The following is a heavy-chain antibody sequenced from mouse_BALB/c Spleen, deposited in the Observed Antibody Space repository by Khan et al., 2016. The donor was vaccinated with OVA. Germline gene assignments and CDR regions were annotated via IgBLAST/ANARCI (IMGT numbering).Heavy chain of an antibody. CDR3: ARTARIKY. D-gene: IGHD1-2*01. CDR2: ISYSGST. CDR1: GYSITSGYG. V-gene: IGHV3-2*02. J-gene: IGHJ2*01. Sequence: VQLQQAGPGLVKPSQSLSLTCTVTGYSITSGYGWNWIRQFPGNKLEWMGYISYSGSTNYNPSLKSRISITRDTSKNQFFLQLNSVTTEDTATYYCARTARIKYWGQGTTLTVSS.